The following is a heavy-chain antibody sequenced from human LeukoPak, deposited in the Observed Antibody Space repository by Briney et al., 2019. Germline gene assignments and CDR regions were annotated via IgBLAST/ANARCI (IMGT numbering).Heavy chain of an antibody. CDR1: GFTFDDYA. CDR2: ISWNSGSI. V-gene: IGHV3-9*01. CDR3: AKDIYYYGSGSYDY. J-gene: IGHJ4*02. D-gene: IGHD3-10*01. Sequence: GGSLRLSCAASGFTFDDYAMHWVRQAPGKGLEWVSGISWNSGSIGYADSVKGRFTISRDNAKNSLYLQMNSLRAEDTALYYCAKDIYYYGSGSYDYWGQGTLVIVSS.